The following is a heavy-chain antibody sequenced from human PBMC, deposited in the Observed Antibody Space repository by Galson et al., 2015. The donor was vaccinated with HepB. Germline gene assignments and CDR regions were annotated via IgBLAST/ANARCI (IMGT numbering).Heavy chain of an antibody. CDR3: ARYSSSLYSYAMDV. V-gene: IGHV1-18*04. D-gene: IGHD6-6*01. CDR2: ISVYNGNT. CDR1: GYSFSNYG. Sequence: SVKVSCKASGYSFSNYGFIWVRQAPGQGLEWMGWISVYNGNTDYAEKVQDRVTMTTDRSTRSAYMELRGLRSDDTAVYYCARYSSSLYSYAMDVWGQGTTVTVSS. J-gene: IGHJ6*02.